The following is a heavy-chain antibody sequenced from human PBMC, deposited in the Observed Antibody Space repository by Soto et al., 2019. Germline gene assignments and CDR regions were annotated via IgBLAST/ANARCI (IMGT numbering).Heavy chain of an antibody. J-gene: IGHJ5*02. CDR3: ARRLGFSGVGPSTSNWFDP. V-gene: IGHV3-11*01. CDR1: GFTFSDYY. CDR2: ISSSGNTI. Sequence: NPGGSLRLSCAASGFTFSDYYMSWMRQAPGKGLEWLSYISSSGNTIYYATSVKGRFTISRDNAKNSLSLQMNSLTAEDTAVYYCARRLGFSGVGPSTSNWFDPWGQGTLVTVSS. D-gene: IGHD1-26*01.